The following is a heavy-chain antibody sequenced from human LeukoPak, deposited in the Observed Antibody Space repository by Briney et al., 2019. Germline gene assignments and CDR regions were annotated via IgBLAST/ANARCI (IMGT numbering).Heavy chain of an antibody. V-gene: IGHV4-34*01. D-gene: IGHD3-22*01. CDR2: INHSGST. CDR1: GGSFGGYY. J-gene: IGHJ3*02. Sequence: SETLSLTCAVYGGSFGGYYWSWIRQPPGKGLEWIGEINHSGSTNYHPSLKSRVTISVDTSKNQFSLKLSSVTAADTAVYYCARRGLYYDSSGYAQLHDAFDIWGQGTMVTVSS. CDR3: ARRGLYYDSSGYAQLHDAFDI.